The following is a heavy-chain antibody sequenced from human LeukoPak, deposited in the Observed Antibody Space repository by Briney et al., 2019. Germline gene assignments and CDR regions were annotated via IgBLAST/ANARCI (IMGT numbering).Heavy chain of an antibody. CDR2: IWYDGSNK. CDR3: ARSGVTAAPLGWFNP. Sequence: QAGGSLRLSCATSGFTFSSHGFYWARQAPGKGLEWVAVIWYDGSNKYYADSVKGRFTISRDSSKNMLYLQMNSLRAEDTAVYYCARSGVTAAPLGWFNPWGQGTLVTVSS. D-gene: IGHD2-2*01. V-gene: IGHV3-33*01. J-gene: IGHJ5*02. CDR1: GFTFSSHG.